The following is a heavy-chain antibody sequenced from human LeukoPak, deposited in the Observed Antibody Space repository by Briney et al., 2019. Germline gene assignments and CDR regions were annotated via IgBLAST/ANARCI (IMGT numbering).Heavy chain of an antibody. V-gene: IGHV3-48*01. J-gene: IGHJ6*03. CDR2: ISSSSSTI. Sequence: GGSLRLSCAASGFTFSSYSMNWVRQAPGKGLEWVSYISSSSSTIYYADSVKGRFTISRDNAKNSLYLQMNSLRAEDTAVYYCARALLPTLYYYYMDVWGKGATVTVSS. CDR3: ARALLPTLYYYYMDV. D-gene: IGHD2/OR15-2a*01. CDR1: GFTFSSYS.